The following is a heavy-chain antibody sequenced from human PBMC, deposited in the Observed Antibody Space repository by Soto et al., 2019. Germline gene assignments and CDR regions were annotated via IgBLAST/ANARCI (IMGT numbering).Heavy chain of an antibody. V-gene: IGHV3-30*03. J-gene: IGHJ4*02. CDR3: GAGQYFSDY. Sequence: QVQLVESGGGVVQPGRSLRLSCAASGFTFSSYGMHWVRQAPGKGLEWVALISYDGSDKYYADSVKGRITISRDNSKNTLYMQMTSLRVEDTAVYYCGAGQYFSDYWGQGALVTVSS. CDR1: GFTFSSYG. CDR2: ISYDGSDK. D-gene: IGHD6-13*01.